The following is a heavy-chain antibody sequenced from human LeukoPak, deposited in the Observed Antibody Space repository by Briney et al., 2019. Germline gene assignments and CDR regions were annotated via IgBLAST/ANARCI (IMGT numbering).Heavy chain of an antibody. CDR1: GGSISSGDYY. Sequence: SETLSLTCTVSGGSISSGDYYWGWIRQPPGKGLQWIGTIYHTGSTYYKPSLKSRVTISVDTSKNQFSLKLSSVTAADTAVYYCARQLFTTSRHFDSWGQGTLVTVSS. J-gene: IGHJ4*02. D-gene: IGHD2-2*01. V-gene: IGHV4-39*01. CDR3: ARQLFTTSRHFDS. CDR2: IYHTGST.